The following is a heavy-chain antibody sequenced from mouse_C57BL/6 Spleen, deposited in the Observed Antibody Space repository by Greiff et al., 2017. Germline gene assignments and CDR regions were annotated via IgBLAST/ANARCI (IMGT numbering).Heavy chain of an antibody. Sequence: EVMLVESGGGLVKPGGSLKLSCAASGFTFSSYAMSWVRQTPDKRLEWVATISDGGSYTYYPDNVKGRFTISRDNAKNNLYLQMSHLKSEDTAMYYCARGVYYDYSFDYWGQGTTLTVSS. V-gene: IGHV5-4*03. CDR3: ARGVYYDYSFDY. J-gene: IGHJ2*01. CDR2: ISDGGSYT. CDR1: GFTFSSYA. D-gene: IGHD2-4*01.